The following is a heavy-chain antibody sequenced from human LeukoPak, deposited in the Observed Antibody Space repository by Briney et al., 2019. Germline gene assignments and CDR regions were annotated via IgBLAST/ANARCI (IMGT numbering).Heavy chain of an antibody. CDR1: GFTFRSYT. Sequence: GGSLRLSCFASGFTFRSYTMNWVRQAPGKGLEWVSSLTGISTYIEYADSVRGRFTISRDNSNNTLHLHMSNLREEDTAVYYCVRGTGRLWGQGSLVIVS. J-gene: IGHJ4*02. V-gene: IGHV3-21*01. D-gene: IGHD1-1*01. CDR2: LTGISTYI. CDR3: VRGTGRL.